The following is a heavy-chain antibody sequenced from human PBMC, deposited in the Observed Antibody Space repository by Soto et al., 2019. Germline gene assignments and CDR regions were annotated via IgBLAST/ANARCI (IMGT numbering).Heavy chain of an antibody. CDR3: ARHTPAISISDH. CDR1: GGSISSYY. Sequence: SETLSLTCTVSGGSISSYYWSWIRQPPGKGLEWIGYIYYSGSTYYNPSLKSRVTISVDTSKNQFSLKLSSVTAADTAVYYCARHTPAISISDHWGQGTLVTVSS. CDR2: IYYSGST. J-gene: IGHJ4*02. D-gene: IGHD2-15*01. V-gene: IGHV4-59*04.